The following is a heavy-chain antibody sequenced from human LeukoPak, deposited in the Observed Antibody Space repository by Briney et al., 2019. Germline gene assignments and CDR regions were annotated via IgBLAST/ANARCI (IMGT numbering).Heavy chain of an antibody. J-gene: IGHJ4*02. CDR3: ARVSSEVGATDY. V-gene: IGHV1-2*02. CDR1: GYTFTAYY. CDR2: INPNNGDA. D-gene: IGHD1-26*01. Sequence: ASVKVSCKASGYTFTAYYMHWVRQAPGQGLEWMGWINPNNGDANYAQNFQGRVTMTRDTSISTAYMEVSRLRSDDTAVYYCARVSSEVGATDYWGQGTLVTVSS.